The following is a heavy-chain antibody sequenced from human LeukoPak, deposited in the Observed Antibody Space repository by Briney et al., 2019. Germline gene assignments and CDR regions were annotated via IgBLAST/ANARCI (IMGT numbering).Heavy chain of an antibody. Sequence: GGSLRLSCAASGFTFSTYWMSWVRQAPGKGLEWVAVISYDGSNKYYADSVKGRFTISRDNSKNTLYLQMNSLRAEDTAVYYCAKSDLDPWGQGTLVTVSS. CDR2: ISYDGSNK. CDR1: GFTFSTYW. CDR3: AKSDLDP. V-gene: IGHV3-30*18. J-gene: IGHJ5*02.